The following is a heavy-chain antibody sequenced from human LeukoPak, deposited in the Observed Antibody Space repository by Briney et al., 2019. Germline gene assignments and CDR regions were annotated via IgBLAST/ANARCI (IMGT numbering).Heavy chain of an antibody. V-gene: IGHV4-39*01. D-gene: IGHD5-12*01. CDR1: GGPISSYF. CDR3: ARQTGRLRNPAFDY. CDR2: IYYSGST. Sequence: KPSETLSLTCTVSGGPISSYFWSWIRQPPGKGLEWIGSIYYSGSTYYNPSLKSRVTISVDTSKNQFSLKLSSVTAADTAVYYCARQTGRLRNPAFDYWGQGTLVTVSS. J-gene: IGHJ4*02.